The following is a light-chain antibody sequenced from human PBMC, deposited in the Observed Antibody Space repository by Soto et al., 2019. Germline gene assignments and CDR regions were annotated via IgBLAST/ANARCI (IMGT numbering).Light chain of an antibody. CDR2: LAS. J-gene: IGKJ1*01. CDR3: QQYNNWPRT. V-gene: IGKV3-11*01. CDR1: QSVSSY. Sequence: EIVLTQSPATLSLSPGERATLSCRASQSVSSYLAWYQQKPGQAPRLLIYLASNTATGIPDRFSGSGSGTDFTLTISSLQSEDFAVYYCQQYNNWPRTFGQGTKVDIK.